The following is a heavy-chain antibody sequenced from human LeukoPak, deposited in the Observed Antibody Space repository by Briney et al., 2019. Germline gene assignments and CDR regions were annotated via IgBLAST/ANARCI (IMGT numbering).Heavy chain of an antibody. CDR3: ARDHQYDILTGYYV. V-gene: IGHV1-24*01. Sequence: ASVKVSCKVSGYTLTELSMHWVRQAPGKGLEWMGGFDPEDGETIYAQKFQGRVTMTEDTSTDTAYMELSSLRSEDTAVYYCARDHQYDILTGYYVWGQGTLVTVSS. J-gene: IGHJ4*02. CDR2: FDPEDGET. D-gene: IGHD3-9*01. CDR1: GYTLTELS.